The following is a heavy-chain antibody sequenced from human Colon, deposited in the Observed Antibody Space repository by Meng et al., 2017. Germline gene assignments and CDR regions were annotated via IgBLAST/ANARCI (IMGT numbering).Heavy chain of an antibody. J-gene: IGHJ4*02. V-gene: IGHV3-72*01. CDR2: IRNAGNGYTT. D-gene: IGHD2-15*01. CDR3: TRGFCSGGTCYLGDS. CDR1: VLTFIDHY. Sequence: GESLKISCAASVLTFIDHYMDGVRQAPGKGLEWFGRIRNAGNGYTTDYAASVSGRFTISRDDSNKSLYLQMNTLKTEDTAVYYCTRGFCSGGTCYLGDSWGQGTLVTVSS.